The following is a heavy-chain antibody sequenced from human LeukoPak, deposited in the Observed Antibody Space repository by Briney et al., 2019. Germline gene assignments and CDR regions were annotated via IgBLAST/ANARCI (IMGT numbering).Heavy chain of an antibody. CDR1: GGRFTSNA. V-gene: IGHV1-69*04. D-gene: IGHD3-16*01. J-gene: IGHJ3*01. Sequence: ASVKVSCKASGGRFTSNAITWVRQAPGQGLEWMGRIIPLLPTTIYAQKFRDRVTITADRSTGTAYMELRSLRSDDTAVYYCARVEGGGGSLDLWGQGTMIIVSS. CDR2: IIPLLPTT. CDR3: ARVEGGGGSLDL.